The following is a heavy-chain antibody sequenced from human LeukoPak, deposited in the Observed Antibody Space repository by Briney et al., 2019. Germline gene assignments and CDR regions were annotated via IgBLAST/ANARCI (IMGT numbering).Heavy chain of an antibody. J-gene: IGHJ6*02. CDR1: GYTFTSYY. CDR2: INPSGGST. Sequence: ASVKVSCKASGYTFTSYYMHWVRQAPGQGLEWMGIINPSGGSTSYAQKFQGRVTMTRDTSTSTVYMELSSLRSEDTAVYYCARPLYSSSSPYYGMDVWGQGTTVTVSS. CDR3: ARPLYSSSSPYYGMDV. D-gene: IGHD6-6*01. V-gene: IGHV1-46*01.